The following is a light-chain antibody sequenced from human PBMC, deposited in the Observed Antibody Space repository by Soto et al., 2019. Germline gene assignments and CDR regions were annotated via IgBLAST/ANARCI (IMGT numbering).Light chain of an antibody. CDR1: QSVSSY. Sequence: EIVLTQSPGTLSLSPGERATLSCRASQSVSSYLAWDQQRPGQAPRLLIYGASSRAAGVPDRFSGSGSGTDFTLTISRLEPEDFAVYYCQQYDSSPIALGQGTRLEIK. CDR2: GAS. CDR3: QQYDSSPIA. V-gene: IGKV3-20*01. J-gene: IGKJ5*01.